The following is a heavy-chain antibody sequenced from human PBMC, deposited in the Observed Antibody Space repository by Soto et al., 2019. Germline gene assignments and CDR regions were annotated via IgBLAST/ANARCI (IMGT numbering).Heavy chain of an antibody. CDR2: IWYDGSNK. Sequence: PGGSLRLSCAASGFTFSSYGMHWVRQAPGKGLEWVAVIWYDGSNKYYADSVKGQFTISRDNSKNTLYLQMNSLRAEDTAVYYCARDAYGSGIGYYYGMDVWGQGTTVTVSS. D-gene: IGHD3-10*01. J-gene: IGHJ6*02. CDR3: ARDAYGSGIGYYYGMDV. V-gene: IGHV3-33*01. CDR1: GFTFSSYG.